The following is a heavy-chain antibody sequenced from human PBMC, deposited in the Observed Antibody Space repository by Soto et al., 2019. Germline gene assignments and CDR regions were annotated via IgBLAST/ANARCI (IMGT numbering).Heavy chain of an antibody. D-gene: IGHD3-9*01. CDR3: AKAGGYDILTGYRNRFDP. V-gene: IGHV1-69*13. Sequence: GASVKVSCTDSGYTFTRCGISWVRQAPGQGLEWMGWIIPKFGTTKNAQKFQGRVTLTADESTNTAYMELKYLRSEDTAVYFCAKAGGYDILTGYRNRFDPWGQGTLVTVSS. CDR2: IIPKFGTT. CDR1: GYTFTRCG. J-gene: IGHJ5*02.